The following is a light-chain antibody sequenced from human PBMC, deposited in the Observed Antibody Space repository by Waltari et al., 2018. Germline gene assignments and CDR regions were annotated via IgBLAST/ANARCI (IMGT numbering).Light chain of an antibody. CDR3: QVWDSSSDHL. Sequence: SYELTQPPSVSVSPGQTARITCGGDNLGSKYVHWYQQKPAQAPVLVIYYDSDRPSGFPVPFSGSKSGTTATLTISGVEAGDEADYYCQVWDSSSDHLFGGGTRLTVL. CDR2: YDS. CDR1: NLGSKY. V-gene: IGLV3-21*01. J-gene: IGLJ2*01.